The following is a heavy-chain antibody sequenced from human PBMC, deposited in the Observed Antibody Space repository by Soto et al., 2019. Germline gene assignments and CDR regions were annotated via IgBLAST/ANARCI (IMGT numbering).Heavy chain of an antibody. Sequence: PGGSLRLSCAASGFTVSINYMSWVRQAPGKGLEWVSVIYSGGSTYYADSVKGRFTISRDNSKNTLYLQMNSLRAEDTAVYYCAREGPTTQIAVAGPGGMDVWGQGTTVTVSS. D-gene: IGHD6-19*01. J-gene: IGHJ6*02. CDR1: GFTVSINY. CDR3: AREGPTTQIAVAGPGGMDV. CDR2: IYSGGST. V-gene: IGHV3-53*01.